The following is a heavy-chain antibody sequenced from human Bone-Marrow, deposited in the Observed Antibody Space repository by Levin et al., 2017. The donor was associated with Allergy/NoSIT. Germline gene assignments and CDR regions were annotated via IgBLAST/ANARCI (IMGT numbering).Heavy chain of an antibody. J-gene: IGHJ6*02. D-gene: IGHD6-13*01. CDR1: GGTFSSYA. V-gene: IGHV1-69*01. Sequence: PGGSLRLSCKASGGTFSSYAISWVRQAPGQGLEWMGGIIPIFGTANYAQKFQGRVTITADESTSTAYMELSSLRSEDTAVYYCARPSISYSSSWTDYYGMDVWGQGTTVTVSS. CDR3: ARPSISYSSSWTDYYGMDV. CDR2: IIPIFGTA.